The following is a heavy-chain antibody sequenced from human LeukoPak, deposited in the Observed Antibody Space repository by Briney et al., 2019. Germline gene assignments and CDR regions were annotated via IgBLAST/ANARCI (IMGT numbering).Heavy chain of an antibody. CDR3: ARHFWSEENWFDP. Sequence: SETLSLTCTVSGGSISSSSYYWGWIRQSPGKGLEWMGSIYSTGNTHYNPSLESRLIISVDTSKNSFSLKLSSVTAADTAVYFCARHFWSEENWFDPWGQGTLVTVSS. J-gene: IGHJ5*02. CDR2: IYSTGNT. D-gene: IGHD3-3*02. V-gene: IGHV4-39*07. CDR1: GGSISSSSYY.